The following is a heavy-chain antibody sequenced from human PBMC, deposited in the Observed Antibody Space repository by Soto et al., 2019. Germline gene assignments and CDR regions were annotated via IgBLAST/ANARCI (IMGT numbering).Heavy chain of an antibody. Sequence: GESLKISCQGSGYSFTSYWIGWVRQMPGKGLEWMGIIYPGDSDTRYSPSFQGQVTISADKSISTAYLQWSSLKASDTAMYYCARAIQLWATYNWFDPWGQGTLVTVSS. CDR1: GYSFTSYW. V-gene: IGHV5-51*01. J-gene: IGHJ5*02. CDR3: ARAIQLWATYNWFDP. CDR2: IYPGDSDT. D-gene: IGHD5-18*01.